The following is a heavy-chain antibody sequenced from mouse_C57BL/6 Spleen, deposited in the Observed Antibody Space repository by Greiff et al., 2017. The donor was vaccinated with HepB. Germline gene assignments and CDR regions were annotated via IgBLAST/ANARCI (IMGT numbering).Heavy chain of an antibody. V-gene: IGHV7-3*01. CDR2: IRNKANGYTT. CDR1: GFTFTDYY. Sequence: EVQRVESGGGLVQPGGSLSLSCAASGFTFTDYYMSWVRQPPGKALEWLGFIRNKANGYTTEYSASVKGRFTISRDNSQSILYLQMNTLRAEDSATYYCSRYAVPYAMDYWGQGTSVTVSS. J-gene: IGHJ4*01. D-gene: IGHD3-3*01. CDR3: SRYAVPYAMDY.